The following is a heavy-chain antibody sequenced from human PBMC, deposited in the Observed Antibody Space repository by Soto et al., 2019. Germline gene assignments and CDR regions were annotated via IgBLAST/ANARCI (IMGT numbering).Heavy chain of an antibody. CDR3: ARERGGSPGWFDP. Sequence: QVKLVESGGGVVQPGRSLRLSCAASGFTFSRHGMYWVRQAPGKGLEWVAAIWYDGSNTYYADSVKGRFTISRDNSKNTLYLQMNSLRAEDTAMYYCARERGGSPGWFDPWGQGTLVTASS. CDR1: GFTFSRHG. D-gene: IGHD3-16*01. V-gene: IGHV3-33*01. J-gene: IGHJ5*02. CDR2: IWYDGSNT.